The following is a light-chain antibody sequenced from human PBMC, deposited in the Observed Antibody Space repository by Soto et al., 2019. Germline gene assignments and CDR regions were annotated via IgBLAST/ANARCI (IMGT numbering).Light chain of an antibody. CDR2: GVS. Sequence: QSALTQRASVSGSPGQSITISCTGTISDFVVYNYVSWYQQHPGKAPKLMIYGVSNRPSGVSNRFSGSKSGNTASLTISGLQADDEADYYRSSHTISSALQVFGTGTKVTV. CDR3: SSHTISSALQV. J-gene: IGLJ1*01. CDR1: ISDFVVYNY. V-gene: IGLV2-14*01.